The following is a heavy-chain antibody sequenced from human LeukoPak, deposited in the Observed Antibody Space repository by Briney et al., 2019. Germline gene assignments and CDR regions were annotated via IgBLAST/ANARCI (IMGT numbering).Heavy chain of an antibody. V-gene: IGHV3-49*04. CDR2: ISKEAYGAPA. Sequence: ALTLTCTASGCTFVEYALNWVRQPPGRGVEGVGFISKEAYGAPAEYAASVKGRFTISRDDSKSIAYLPMDRLKAEDTAVYYCTTTDVSSSWYEFIDYWGQGTLVTVSS. CDR3: TTTDVSSSWYEFIDY. J-gene: IGHJ4*02. CDR1: GCTFVEYA. D-gene: IGHD6-13*01.